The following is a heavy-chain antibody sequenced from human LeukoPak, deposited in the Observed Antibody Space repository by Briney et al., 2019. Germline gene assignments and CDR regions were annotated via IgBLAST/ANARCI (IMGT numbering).Heavy chain of an antibody. Sequence: GVSLRLSCAASEFTLRTYGMHWVRQAPGKGLEWVAFIRYDGSNKYHADSVKGRFTISRDNSKNTVYLQMNSLRAEDTAVYYCARDATRYLKLYYYYYYMDVWGKGTTVTVSS. D-gene: IGHD6-6*01. J-gene: IGHJ6*03. CDR2: IRYDGSNK. V-gene: IGHV3-30*02. CDR1: EFTLRTYG. CDR3: ARDATRYLKLYYYYYYMDV.